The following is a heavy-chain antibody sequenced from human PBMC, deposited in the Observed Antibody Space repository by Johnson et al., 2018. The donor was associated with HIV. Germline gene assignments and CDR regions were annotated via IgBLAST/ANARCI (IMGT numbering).Heavy chain of an antibody. CDR1: GFSFSDYY. D-gene: IGHD6-6*01. V-gene: IGHV3-66*01. CDR3: AGLRAARPRSFDI. CDR2: IYSGGST. J-gene: IGHJ3*02. Sequence: VQLVESGGGLVKPGKSLRLSCAASGFSFSDYYMSWVRQAPGKGLEWVSVIYSGGSTYYADSVKGRFTISRDNSKNTLYLQMNSLRAEDTAVYYCAGLRAARPRSFDIWGQGTMVTVSS.